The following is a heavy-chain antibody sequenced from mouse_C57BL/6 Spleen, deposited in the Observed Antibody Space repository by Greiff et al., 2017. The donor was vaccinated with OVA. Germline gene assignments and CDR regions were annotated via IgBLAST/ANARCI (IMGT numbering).Heavy chain of an antibody. V-gene: IGHV1-64*01. CDR2: IHPNSGST. J-gene: IGHJ2*01. Sequence: VQLQESGAELVKPGASVKLSCKASGYTFTSYWMHWVKQRPGQGLEWIGMIHPNSGSTNYNEKFKSKATLTVDKSSSTAYMQLSSLTSEDSAVYYCARSYYSNQGYFDYWGKGTTLTVSS. D-gene: IGHD2-5*01. CDR3: ARSYYSNQGYFDY. CDR1: GYTFTSYW.